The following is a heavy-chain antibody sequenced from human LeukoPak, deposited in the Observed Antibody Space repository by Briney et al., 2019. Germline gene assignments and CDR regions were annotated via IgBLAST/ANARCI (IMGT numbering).Heavy chain of an antibody. V-gene: IGHV3-23*01. J-gene: IGHJ3*02. Sequence: GGSLRLSWAASGFTFSSYAMSWVRQAPGKGLEWVSAISGSGGSTYYADSVKGRFTISRDNSKNTLYLQMNSLRAEDTAVYYCAKVKWEGFIGFAFDIWGQGTMVTVSS. CDR2: ISGSGGST. CDR1: GFTFSSYA. CDR3: AKVKWEGFIGFAFDI. D-gene: IGHD1-26*01.